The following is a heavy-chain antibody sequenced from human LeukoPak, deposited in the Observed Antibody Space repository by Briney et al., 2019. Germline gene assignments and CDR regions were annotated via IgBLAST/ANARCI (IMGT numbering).Heavy chain of an antibody. D-gene: IGHD1-14*01. J-gene: IGHJ4*02. Sequence: GGSLRLSCAASGFTFRNYWMHWVRQVPGKGLVWVSRINDDGTFTTYADSVKGRFIISRDNARNTLYLQMNSLRVEDTAVYYCGREILEPGKTLTYWGQGSLITVSS. V-gene: IGHV3-74*01. CDR2: INDDGTFT. CDR1: GFTFRNYW. CDR3: GREILEPGKTLTY.